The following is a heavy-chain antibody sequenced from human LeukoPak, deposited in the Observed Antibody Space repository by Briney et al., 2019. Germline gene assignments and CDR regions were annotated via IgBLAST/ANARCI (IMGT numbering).Heavy chain of an antibody. CDR3: ARRAGAYSHPYDY. Sequence: GGSLRLSCAGSGFFFSDYVMHWVRQAPGKGLEWVSFIYSDNTHYSDSVKGRFTISRDNSKNTLYLQMNSLRAEDTAVYYCARRAGAYSHPYDYWGQGTLVTVSS. J-gene: IGHJ4*02. D-gene: IGHD4/OR15-4a*01. V-gene: IGHV3-53*01. CDR1: GFFFSDYV. CDR2: IYSDNT.